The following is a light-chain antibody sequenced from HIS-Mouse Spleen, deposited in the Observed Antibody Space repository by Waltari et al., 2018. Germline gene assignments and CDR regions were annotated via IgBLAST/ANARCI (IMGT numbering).Light chain of an antibody. CDR3: QQFNSYPLFT. Sequence: AIQLTQSPSSLSASVGDRVTITCRASQGISSSLAWYQQKPGKAPKLLIYDASSLESGVPSRVSGSGSGTDFTLTISSLQPEDFETYYCQQFNSYPLFTFGPGTKVDIK. CDR2: DAS. CDR1: QGISSS. V-gene: IGKV1-13*02. J-gene: IGKJ3*01.